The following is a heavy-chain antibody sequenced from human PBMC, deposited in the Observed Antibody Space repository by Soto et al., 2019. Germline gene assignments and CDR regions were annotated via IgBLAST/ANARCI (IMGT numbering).Heavy chain of an antibody. CDR3: ATIPYYDYIWGSYRMSEAFDI. Sequence: TLSLTCTVSGGSISSGGYYWSWIRQQPGKGLEWIGYIYYSGSTYYNPSLKSRVTISVDTSMNQFSLKLSSVTAADTAVYYCATIPYYDYIWGSYRMSEAFDIWGQGTMVTVSS. D-gene: IGHD3-16*02. CDR1: GGSISSGGYY. J-gene: IGHJ3*02. CDR2: IYYSGST. V-gene: IGHV4-31*03.